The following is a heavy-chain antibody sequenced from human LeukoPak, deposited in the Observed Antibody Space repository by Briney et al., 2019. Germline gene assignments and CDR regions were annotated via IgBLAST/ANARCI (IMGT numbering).Heavy chain of an antibody. D-gene: IGHD4-17*01. CDR3: ARVPFATVTLYNWFDP. Sequence: GGSLRLSCAASGFTFSMYTMHWVRQAPGKGLEWVALISSDGSNIYYADSVKGRFTISRDNSENTLYLQMNSLRAEDTAVYYCARVPFATVTLYNWFDPWGQGTLVTVSS. J-gene: IGHJ5*02. CDR1: GFTFSMYT. V-gene: IGHV3-30-3*01. CDR2: ISSDGSNI.